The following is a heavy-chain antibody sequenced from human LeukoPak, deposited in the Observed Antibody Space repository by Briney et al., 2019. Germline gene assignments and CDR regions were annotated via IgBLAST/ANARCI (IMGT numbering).Heavy chain of an antibody. Sequence: ASVKVSCNASGHSFSRHGINWVRQAPGQGLEWMSWITAYNGNTNYAQKLQGRVTMTTDTSTSTAYMELRSLRSEDTAVYYCARGPRYCSGGSCHFVAFDIWGQGTMVTVSS. J-gene: IGHJ3*02. CDR2: ITAYNGNT. CDR3: ARGPRYCSGGSCHFVAFDI. D-gene: IGHD2-15*01. V-gene: IGHV1-18*01. CDR1: GHSFSRHG.